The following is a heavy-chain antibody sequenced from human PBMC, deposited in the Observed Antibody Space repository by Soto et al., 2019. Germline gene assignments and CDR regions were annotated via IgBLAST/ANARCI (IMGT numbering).Heavy chain of an antibody. CDR2: IYHSGST. D-gene: IGHD2-8*02. CDR3: ARDKITGLFDY. CDR1: GGSISSGDYY. J-gene: IGHJ4*02. Sequence: PSETLPLTCTVSGGSISSGDYYWSWIRQPPGKGLEWIGYIYHSGSTNYNPSLKSRVTISVDTSKNQFSLKLTSVTAADTAVYYCARDKITGLFDYWGQGTLVTVSS. V-gene: IGHV4-30-4*01.